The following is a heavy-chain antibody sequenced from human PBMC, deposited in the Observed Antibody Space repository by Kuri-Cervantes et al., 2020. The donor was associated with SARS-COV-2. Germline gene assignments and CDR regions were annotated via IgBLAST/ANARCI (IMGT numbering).Heavy chain of an antibody. V-gene: IGHV1-46*01. J-gene: IGHJ4*02. CDR3: ARVYPSGGSCYDY. CDR1: GYTFTSYY. D-gene: IGHD2-15*01. Sequence: ASVKVSCKASGYTFTSYYMHWVRQAPGQGLEWMGIINPSGGSTSYAQKFQGRVTITADKSTSTAYMELSSLRSEDTAVYYCARVYPSGGSCYDYWGQGTLVTVSS. CDR2: INPSGGST.